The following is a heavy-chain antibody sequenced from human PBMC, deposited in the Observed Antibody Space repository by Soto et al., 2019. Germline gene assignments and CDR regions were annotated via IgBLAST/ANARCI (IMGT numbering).Heavy chain of an antibody. J-gene: IGHJ1*01. CDR1: GGTFSSST. D-gene: IGHD3-22*01. V-gene: IGHV1-69*01. CDR2: ITPIFGKA. CDR3: ARGWGSDSTTYYYAY. Sequence: QVQLVQSGAEVRRPGSSVRVSCKASGGTFSSSTISWVRQAPGQGLEWVGGITPIFGKANYAQKFQGRVTMTADESTSAADRELSSLRSEDTALYFCARGWGSDSTTYYYAYWGQGTSVTVSS.